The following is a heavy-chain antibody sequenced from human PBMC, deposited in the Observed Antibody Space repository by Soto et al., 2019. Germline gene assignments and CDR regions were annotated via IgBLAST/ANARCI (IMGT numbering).Heavy chain of an antibody. CDR2: ISSSSSTI. J-gene: IGHJ4*02. V-gene: IGHV3-48*02. CDR1: GFTFSSYS. D-gene: IGHD6-19*01. Sequence: EVQLVESGGGLVQPGGSLRLSCAASGFTFSSYSMNWVRQAPGKGLEWVSYISSSSSTIYYADSVKGRFTISRDNAKNSLYLQMNSLRDEDTAVYYWARVFYSVAGTGGLDYWGQGTRVTVSS. CDR3: ARVFYSVAGTGGLDY.